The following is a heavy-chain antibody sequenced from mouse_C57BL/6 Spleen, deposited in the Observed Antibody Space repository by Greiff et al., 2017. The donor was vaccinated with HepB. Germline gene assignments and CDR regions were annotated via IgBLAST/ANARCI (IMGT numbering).Heavy chain of an antibody. J-gene: IGHJ1*03. Sequence: QVQLKESGAELARPGASVKLSCKASGYTFTSYGISWVKQRTGQGLEWIGEIYPRSGNTYYNEKFKGKATLTADKSSSTAYMELRSLTSEDSAVYFCAREGSYYGSSPNWYFDVWGTGTTVTVSS. CDR1: GYTFTSYG. D-gene: IGHD1-1*01. V-gene: IGHV1-81*01. CDR2: IYPRSGNT. CDR3: AREGSYYGSSPNWYFDV.